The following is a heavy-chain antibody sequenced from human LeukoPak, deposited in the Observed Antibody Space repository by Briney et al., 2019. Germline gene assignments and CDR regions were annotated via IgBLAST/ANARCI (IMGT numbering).Heavy chain of an antibody. CDR1: EFMFSSNW. J-gene: IGHJ4*02. V-gene: IGHV3-74*01. D-gene: IGHD4-17*01. CDR3: ARATDGDYVPY. Sequence: PGGSLRLSCVASEFMFSSNWMHWVRQGPGKGLVWVSRINENGRSTSYADSVKGRFTISRDNAKNSLYLQMNSLRAEDTAVYYCARATDGDYVPYWGQGTLVTVSS. CDR2: INENGRST.